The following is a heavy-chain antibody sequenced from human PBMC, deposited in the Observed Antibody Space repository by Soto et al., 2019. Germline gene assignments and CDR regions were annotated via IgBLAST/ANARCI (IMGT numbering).Heavy chain of an antibody. D-gene: IGHD7-27*01. CDR2: INPSGGTT. J-gene: IGHJ6*02. Sequence: QVQLVQSGAEVKKPGASVKVSCKASGYACSNYYMHWVRQAPGHGLEWMGIINPSGGTTTYTQKFQARVTMPRDTSTSTVFMELSRRRSDDTAVYYCARAGGETDYYYGMDVWGQGTTVTVSS. V-gene: IGHV1-46*01. CDR3: ARAGGETDYYYGMDV. CDR1: GYACSNYY.